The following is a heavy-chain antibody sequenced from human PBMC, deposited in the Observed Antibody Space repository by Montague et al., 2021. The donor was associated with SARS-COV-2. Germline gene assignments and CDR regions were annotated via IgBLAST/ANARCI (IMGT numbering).Heavy chain of an antibody. Sequence: SETLSLTRTLSGGSISSNFWSWIRQPPGKGLEWIGYIYYSGSTNXNPSLKSRVTISVDTSKKQFSLQLSSVTAADTAVYYCARTRGYDPLFDFWGQGTLVTVSS. CDR3: ARTRGYDPLFDF. CDR1: GGSISSNF. J-gene: IGHJ4*02. CDR2: IYYSGST. V-gene: IGHV4-59*01. D-gene: IGHD5-12*01.